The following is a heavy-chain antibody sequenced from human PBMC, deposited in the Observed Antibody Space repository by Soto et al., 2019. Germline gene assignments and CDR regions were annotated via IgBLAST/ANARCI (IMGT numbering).Heavy chain of an antibody. Sequence: GGSMRLSCAASGFPISDYYMSWIRQDTGKGLEWVSYISSSGTTIYYADSVKGRFTISRDNAKNSLYLQMNSLRAEDTAIYYCARDRTSAGGYSRRWFDPWGPGTLVTVSS. J-gene: IGHJ5*02. V-gene: IGHV3-11*01. CDR2: ISSSGTTI. CDR1: GFPISDYY. CDR3: ARDRTSAGGYSRRWFDP. D-gene: IGHD5-18*01.